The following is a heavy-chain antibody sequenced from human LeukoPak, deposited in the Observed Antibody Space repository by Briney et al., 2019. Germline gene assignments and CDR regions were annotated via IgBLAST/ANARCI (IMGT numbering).Heavy chain of an antibody. CDR3: VRGLGYCSGGNCYLFGMDV. D-gene: IGHD2-15*01. Sequence: ASVNVSCKASGGNLSSYAMTWVRQAPGQGLEWMGGIIPFFATTNYAQKFQGRVTVTADESTSTSYMELTSLRSDDTAVYYCVRGLGYCSGGNCYLFGMDVWGQGTTVTVSS. CDR2: IIPFFATT. J-gene: IGHJ6*02. V-gene: IGHV1-69*13. CDR1: GGNLSSYA.